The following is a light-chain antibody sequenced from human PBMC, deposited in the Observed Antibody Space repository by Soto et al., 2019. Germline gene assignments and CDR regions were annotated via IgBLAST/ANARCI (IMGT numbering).Light chain of an antibody. CDR3: QQSFSTHALT. Sequence: DIQMTQSPSSLSASVGDRVTITCRASENIGKYLNWYQRKQGKAPKIVIYGASSLQSGVPSRFSGSGSGTDFTLTISSLQPEDFAIYYCQQSFSTHALTFGGGTKVEIK. CDR2: GAS. CDR1: ENIGKY. V-gene: IGKV1-39*01. J-gene: IGKJ4*01.